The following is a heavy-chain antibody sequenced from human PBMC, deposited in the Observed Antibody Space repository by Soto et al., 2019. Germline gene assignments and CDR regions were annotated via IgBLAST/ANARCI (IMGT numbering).Heavy chain of an antibody. D-gene: IGHD4-17*01. J-gene: IGHJ6*02. Sequence: GGSLRLSCAASGFTFSSYSMNWVRQAPGKGLEWVSYISSSSSTIYYADSVKGRFTISRGNAKNSLYLQMNSLRDEDTAVYYCARDRWGTVTTAYYYYGMDVWGQGTTVTVSS. CDR1: GFTFSSYS. CDR2: ISSSSSTI. V-gene: IGHV3-48*02. CDR3: ARDRWGTVTTAYYYYGMDV.